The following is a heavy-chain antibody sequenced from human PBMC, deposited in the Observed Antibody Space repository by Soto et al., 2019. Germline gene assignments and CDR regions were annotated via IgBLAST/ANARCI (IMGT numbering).Heavy chain of an antibody. CDR3: ARVPVY. Sequence: QLQLQESGSGLVKPSQTLSLTCAVSGGSISSGGYSWSWIRQPPGRGLEWIGYIYHSGRTYYNPSLTSRVTISAHRSKNPFSLKMSSVTAADRAVYFFARVPVYWGQVTMVTVS. CDR2: IYHSGRT. CDR1: GGSISSGGYS. V-gene: IGHV4-30-2*01. J-gene: IGHJ4*02. D-gene: IGHD2-2*01.